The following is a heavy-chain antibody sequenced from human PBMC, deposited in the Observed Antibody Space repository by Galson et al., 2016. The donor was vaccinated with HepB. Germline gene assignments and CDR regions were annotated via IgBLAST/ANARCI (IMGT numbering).Heavy chain of an antibody. CDR3: ARKGSNNWFFDY. V-gene: IGHV4-4*07. CDR2: ISSIGST. CDR1: GGPISNFS. J-gene: IGHJ4*02. D-gene: IGHD5-24*01. Sequence: SETLSLTCTVSGGPISNFSWGWIRQPAGKGLEWIGLISSIGSTYYNPSLSGRVTMSRDTSKNQFSLTVLSVTAADTAMYYCARKGSNNWFFDYWGQGALVTVSS.